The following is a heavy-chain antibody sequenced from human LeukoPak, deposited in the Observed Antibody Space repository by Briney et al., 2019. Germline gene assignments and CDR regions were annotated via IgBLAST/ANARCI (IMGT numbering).Heavy chain of an antibody. J-gene: IGHJ6*02. D-gene: IGHD2-8*01. V-gene: IGHV3-30*04. CDR3: ERESQWPNGMEV. CDR1: GFTFSVSA. CDR2: IAYDGSNK. Sequence: GGSLRLSCAASGFTFSVSAMDWVRQAPGRGLEWVAVIAYDGSNKYYADSVKGRFTISRDNSKNTLYLQMNSLRPEETAVYYCERESQWPNGMEVWGQGTTVTVSS.